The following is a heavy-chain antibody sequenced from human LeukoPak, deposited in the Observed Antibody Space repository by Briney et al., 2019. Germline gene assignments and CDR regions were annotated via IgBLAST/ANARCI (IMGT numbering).Heavy chain of an antibody. J-gene: IGHJ4*02. Sequence: SETLSLTCTVSGASISSYYWSWLRQPPGQGLEWIGYIYYTGSTHYSPSLESRVTISVDTSKNQFSLKLSSVTAADTAVYYCARDQSMYYYGSGTNWGQGTLVTVSS. V-gene: IGHV4-59*12. CDR2: IYYTGST. CDR1: GASISSYY. CDR3: ARDQSMYYYGSGTN. D-gene: IGHD3-10*01.